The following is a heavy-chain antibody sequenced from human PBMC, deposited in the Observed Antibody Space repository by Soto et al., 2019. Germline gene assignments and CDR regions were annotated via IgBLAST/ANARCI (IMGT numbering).Heavy chain of an antibody. CDR1: GGPISSGGYS. Sequence: PSETLSLTCAVSGGPISSGGYSWSWIRQPPGKGLEWIGYIYHSGSTYYDPSLKSRVTISVDRSKNQFSLKLSSVTAADTAVYYCARAPGYSGNWFDPWGQGTLVTVSS. CDR3: ARAPGYSGNWFDP. D-gene: IGHD1-26*01. V-gene: IGHV4-30-2*01. J-gene: IGHJ5*02. CDR2: IYHSGST.